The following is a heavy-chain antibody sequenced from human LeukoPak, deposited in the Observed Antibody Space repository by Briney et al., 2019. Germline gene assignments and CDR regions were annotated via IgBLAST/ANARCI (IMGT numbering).Heavy chain of an antibody. J-gene: IGHJ5*02. CDR1: GGSISSSSYF. D-gene: IGHD4-23*01. CDR3: ARRGRTTVVTGWFDP. Sequence: PSETLSLTCTVSGGSISSSSYFWGWIRQPPGKGLEWIGNMHYSGSTYYNPSLKSRVTISVDTSKNQFSLKLSSVTAADTAVYYCARRGRTTVVTGWFDPWGQGTLVTVSS. V-gene: IGHV4-39*01. CDR2: MHYSGST.